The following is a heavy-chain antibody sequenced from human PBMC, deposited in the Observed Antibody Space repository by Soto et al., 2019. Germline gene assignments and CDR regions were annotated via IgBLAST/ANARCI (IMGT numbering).Heavy chain of an antibody. D-gene: IGHD1-26*01. Sequence: GGSLRLSCAASGFTFSSYGMHWVRQAPGKGLEWVAVIWYDGSNKYYADSVKGRFTISRDNSKNTLYLQMNSLRAEDTAVYYCARDSYRSYGMNVGGQGTTVTVSS. CDR2: IWYDGSNK. CDR1: GFTFSSYG. CDR3: ARDSYRSYGMNV. J-gene: IGHJ6*02. V-gene: IGHV3-33*01.